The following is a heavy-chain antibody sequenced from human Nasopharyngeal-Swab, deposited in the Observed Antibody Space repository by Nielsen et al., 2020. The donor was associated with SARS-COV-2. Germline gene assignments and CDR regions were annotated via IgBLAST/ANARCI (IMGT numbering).Heavy chain of an antibody. Sequence: GESLKISCTASGYSFVNHWIGWVRQKPGKGLEWMGMVYPGNSEVAYSPSFQGQVTISADKSINTVFLQWRSLRTSDTATYFCARRAARDGYNYEVDPWGQGTLVTVSS. V-gene: IGHV5-51*01. J-gene: IGHJ5*02. CDR3: ARRAARDGYNYEVDP. D-gene: IGHD5-24*01. CDR2: VYPGNSEV. CDR1: GYSFVNHW.